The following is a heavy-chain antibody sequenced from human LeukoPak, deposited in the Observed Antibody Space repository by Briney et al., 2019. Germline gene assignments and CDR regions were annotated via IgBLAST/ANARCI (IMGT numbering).Heavy chain of an antibody. CDR2: ISYGGST. J-gene: IGHJ3*02. D-gene: IGHD2-2*01. CDR3: ARDECSGTSCCAAQAFDI. Sequence: PSETLSLTCAVSGGSISCYYWSWIRKPPGKGLEWIGYISYGGSTNYNPSLKSRVTISVDTSKNQLSLKLSSVTAADTAVCYSARDECSGTSCCAAQAFDIWGQGTMVTVSS. CDR1: GGSISCYY. V-gene: IGHV4-59*01.